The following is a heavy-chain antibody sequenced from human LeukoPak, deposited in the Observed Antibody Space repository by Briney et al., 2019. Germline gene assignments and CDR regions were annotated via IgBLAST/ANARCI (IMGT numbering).Heavy chain of an antibody. CDR1: GFTFSSYS. CDR3: ARTTSGATFSDYYYYHMDV. V-gene: IGHV3-21*01. D-gene: IGHD1-26*01. CDR2: ITSSSTYI. J-gene: IGHJ6*03. Sequence: KPGGSLRLSCAASGFTFSSYSMNWVPQAPGKGLEWVSSITSSSTYIHYADSVKGRFTISRDNAKNSLYLQMNSLRAEDTAVYYCARTTSGATFSDYYYYHMDVWGKGTTVTVSS.